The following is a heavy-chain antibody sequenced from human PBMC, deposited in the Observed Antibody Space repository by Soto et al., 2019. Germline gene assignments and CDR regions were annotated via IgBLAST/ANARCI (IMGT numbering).Heavy chain of an antibody. J-gene: IGHJ6*02. CDR1: GFTFSVYS. CDR2: ISSSSSTI. CDR3: AKDLKTGTSYHYYGMDV. V-gene: IGHV3-48*01. D-gene: IGHD1-7*01. Sequence: EVQLVESGGGLVQPGGSLRLSCAASGFTFSVYSMNWVRQAPGKGLEWVSYISSSSSTIYYADSVRGRFTISRDNAKNSLYLQMNSLRAEDTALYYCAKDLKTGTSYHYYGMDVWGQGTTVTVSS.